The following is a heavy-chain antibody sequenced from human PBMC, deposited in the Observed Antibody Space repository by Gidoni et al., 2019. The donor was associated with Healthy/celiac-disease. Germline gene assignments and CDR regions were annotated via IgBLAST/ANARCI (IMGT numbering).Heavy chain of an antibody. CDR3: ARVSGSSWYLYYFDY. CDR1: GGSISRGAYH. J-gene: IGHJ4*02. V-gene: IGHV4-30-4*01. Sequence: QVQLQESGPGLVTPSQTLSVTCTVSGGSISRGAYHWSWIRQHPGKGLEWIGSIYSSGSTYYNPSLKRRVTISVDTSKIQFSLKLSSVTAADTAVYYCARVSGSSWYLYYFDYWGQGTLVTVSS. CDR2: IYSSGST. D-gene: IGHD6-13*01.